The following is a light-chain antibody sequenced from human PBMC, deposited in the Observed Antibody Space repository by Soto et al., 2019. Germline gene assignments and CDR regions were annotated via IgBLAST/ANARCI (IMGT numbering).Light chain of an antibody. CDR1: TGAVTSGNY. V-gene: IGLV7-43*01. CDR3: PLYYGGAHLV. CDR2: TTN. Sequence: QAVVTQEPSLTVSPGGTVTLTCASSTGAVTSGNYPSWFQQKPGQAPRTLIYTTNSRHSWTPARFSGSLLGGKAALTLSGVQPEDEADYYCPLYYGGAHLVFGGGTKLTVL. J-gene: IGLJ2*01.